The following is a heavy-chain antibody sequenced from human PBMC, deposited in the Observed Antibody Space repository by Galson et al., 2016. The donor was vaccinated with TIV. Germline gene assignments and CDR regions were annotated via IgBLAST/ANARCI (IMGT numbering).Heavy chain of an antibody. CDR2: TYYRSKWYN. V-gene: IGHV6-1*01. Sequence: CAISGDSVSSNCAWNWIRQSPSRGLEWLGRTYYRSKWYNDYALSVKSRITINPGTSKNQFSLQLNSMTPEDTAVYYCARDRTLPGYYYNGMDVWGQGTTVTVSS. J-gene: IGHJ6*02. D-gene: IGHD1/OR15-1a*01. CDR3: ARDRTLPGYYYNGMDV. CDR1: GDSVSSNCA.